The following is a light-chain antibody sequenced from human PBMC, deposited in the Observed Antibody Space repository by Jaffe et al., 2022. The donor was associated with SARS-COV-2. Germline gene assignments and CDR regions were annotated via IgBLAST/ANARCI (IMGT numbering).Light chain of an antibody. CDR3: SSYAGNKNGV. J-gene: IGLJ1*01. V-gene: IGLV2-8*01. CDR1: SSDVGGYNY. Sequence: QSALTQPPSASGSPGQSVTISCTGTSSDVGGYNYVSWYQHHPGKAPKLMIFEVSKRPSGVPDRFSGSKSGNTASLTVSGLQAEDEADYYCSSYAGNKNGVFGTGTKVTVL. CDR2: EVS.